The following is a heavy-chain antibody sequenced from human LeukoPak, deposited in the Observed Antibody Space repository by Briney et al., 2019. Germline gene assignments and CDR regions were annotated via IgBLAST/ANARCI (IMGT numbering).Heavy chain of an antibody. D-gene: IGHD3-10*01. CDR1: GFTFSSYA. Sequence: GGSLRLSCAASGFTFSSYAMSWVRQAPGKGLEWVSGISGSGGSTFYAGSVKGRFTISRDNSKNTLSLQMNSLRAEDTAVYYCAALRATRSYWGQGTLVTVSS. CDR2: ISGSGGST. J-gene: IGHJ4*02. V-gene: IGHV3-23*01. CDR3: AALRATRSY.